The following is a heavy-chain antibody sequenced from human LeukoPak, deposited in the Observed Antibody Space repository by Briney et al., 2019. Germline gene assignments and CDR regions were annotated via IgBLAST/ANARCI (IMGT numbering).Heavy chain of an antibody. J-gene: IGHJ6*03. CDR3: ARGEGARPPYYYYYMDV. CDR1: GYTFTGYY. Sequence: ASVKVSCKAFGYTFTGYYMHWVRQAPGQGLEWMGWINPNSGGTNYAQKFQGRVTMTRDTSISTAYMELSRLRSDDTAVYYRARGEGARPPYYYYYMDVWGKGTTVTISS. CDR2: INPNSGGT. V-gene: IGHV1-2*02.